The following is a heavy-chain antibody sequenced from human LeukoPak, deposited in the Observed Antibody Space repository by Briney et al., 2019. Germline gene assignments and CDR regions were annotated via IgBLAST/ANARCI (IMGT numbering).Heavy chain of an antibody. CDR1: GYTFTGYY. CDR2: INPNSGGT. D-gene: IGHD3-3*01. J-gene: IGHJ4*02. CDR3: ARIDFTIFGVVITPHYFDY. V-gene: IGHV1-2*02. Sequence: ASVKVSCKASGYTFTGYYMHWVRQAPGQGLEWMGWINPNSGGTNYAQKFQGRVTMTRDTSISTAYMELSRLRSDDTAVYYCARIDFTIFGVVITPHYFDYWGQGTLVTVSS.